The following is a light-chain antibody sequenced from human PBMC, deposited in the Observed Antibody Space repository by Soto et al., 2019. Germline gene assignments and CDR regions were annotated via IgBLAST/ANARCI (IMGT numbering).Light chain of an antibody. CDR3: QKSNSAPLT. CDR1: QSISRY. Sequence: DIQMTQSPSSLSASVGDRVTITCRASQSISRYLNWYQLKPGKAPKLLIYAASSLQSGVPSRFSGSGSGTDFTLTISSLQPEDFATYYCQKSNSAPLTFGGGTKVEIK. CDR2: AAS. V-gene: IGKV1-39*01. J-gene: IGKJ4*01.